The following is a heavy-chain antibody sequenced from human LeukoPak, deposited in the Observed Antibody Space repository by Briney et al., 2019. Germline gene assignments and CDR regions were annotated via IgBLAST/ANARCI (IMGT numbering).Heavy chain of an antibody. CDR1: GYIFTRYY. J-gene: IGHJ3*02. CDR2: INPGGGTT. D-gene: IGHD5-18*01. CDR3: ARQVATKVTNAVDI. Sequence: ASVKVSCKASGYIFTRYYIHWVRQAPGQGLEWMGIINPGGGTTSYEQKFQGRLTVTRDTSTSTVYMEVRSLRSEDTAVYYCARQVATKVTNAVDIWGQGTPVTVSS. V-gene: IGHV1-46*01.